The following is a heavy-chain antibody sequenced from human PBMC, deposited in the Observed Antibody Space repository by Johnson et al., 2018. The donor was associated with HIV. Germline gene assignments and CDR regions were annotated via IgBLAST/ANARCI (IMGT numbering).Heavy chain of an antibody. D-gene: IGHD5-12*01. CDR2: ISYDGSNT. J-gene: IGHJ3*02. Sequence: QMLLVESGGGVVQPGRSLRLSCAASGFTFSSYAIHWVRQAPGKGLEWVAVISYDGSNTYYADSVKGRFTISRDNSKNTLYLQMNSLRAEDTAVYYCAKDPSYIVATAMTDAFDIWGQGTMVTVSS. V-gene: IGHV3-30*04. CDR1: GFTFSSYA. CDR3: AKDPSYIVATAMTDAFDI.